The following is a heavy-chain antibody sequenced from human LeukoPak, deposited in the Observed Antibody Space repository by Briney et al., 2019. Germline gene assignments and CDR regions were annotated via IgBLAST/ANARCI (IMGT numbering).Heavy chain of an antibody. Sequence: SETLSLTCTVSGGSISSGGYYWSGSRQHPREGLECIGYIYYSGSTYYNPSLKSRVTISVDTSKNQFSLKLSSVTAADTAVYYCARDRITMVRARSFYGMDVWGQGTTVTVSS. J-gene: IGHJ6*02. CDR3: ARDRITMVRARSFYGMDV. CDR1: GGSISSGGYY. V-gene: IGHV4-31*03. CDR2: IYYSGST. D-gene: IGHD3-10*01.